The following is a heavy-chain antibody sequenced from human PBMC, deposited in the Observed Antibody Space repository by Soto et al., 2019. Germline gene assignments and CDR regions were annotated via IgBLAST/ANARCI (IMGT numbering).Heavy chain of an antibody. D-gene: IGHD2-21*02. CDR3: ARFGGYCGGDCYSGHFQH. J-gene: IGHJ1*01. Sequence: SETLSLTCTVSGGSISSSSYYWGWIRQPPGKGLEWIGSIYYSGSTYYNPSLKSRVTISVDTSKNQFSLKLSSVTAADTAVYYCARFGGYCGGDCYSGHFQHWGQGTLVTVSA. V-gene: IGHV4-39*01. CDR2: IYYSGST. CDR1: GGSISSSSYY.